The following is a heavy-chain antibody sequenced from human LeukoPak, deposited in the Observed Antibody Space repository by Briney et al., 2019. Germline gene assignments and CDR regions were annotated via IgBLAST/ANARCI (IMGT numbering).Heavy chain of an antibody. D-gene: IGHD3-22*01. V-gene: IGHV4-30-4*02. CDR3: ARGGAYYYDSSGPHFDY. Sequence: PSETLPPTCTLSAGSISSGADGWSWIRQPPGRGLEWIGFIYYSRTTYYNPSLKSPVTLSVDTSKHQFCLKLSSVTAADTAVYECARGGAYYYDSSGPHFDYWGQGTLVTVSA. CDR2: IYYSRTT. CDR1: AGSISSGADG. J-gene: IGHJ4*02.